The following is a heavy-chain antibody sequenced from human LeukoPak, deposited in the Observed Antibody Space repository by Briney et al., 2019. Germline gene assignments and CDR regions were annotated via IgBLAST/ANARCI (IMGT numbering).Heavy chain of an antibody. CDR3: AREESGYCNGGSCPYYLDY. Sequence: SETLSLTCTLSSGSISSGSYYWSWIRQPAGKGLEWIGRIFTSGGTNYNPSLKSRVTISVDTSKNQFSLKLNSVTAADAAVYYCAREESGYCNGGSCPYYLDYWGQGTLVTVSS. CDR2: IFTSGGT. D-gene: IGHD2-15*01. V-gene: IGHV4-61*02. CDR1: SGSISSGSYY. J-gene: IGHJ4*02.